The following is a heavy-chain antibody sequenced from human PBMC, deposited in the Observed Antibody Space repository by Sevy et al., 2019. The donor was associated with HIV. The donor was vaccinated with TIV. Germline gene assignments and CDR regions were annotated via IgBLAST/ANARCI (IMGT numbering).Heavy chain of an antibody. CDR1: GFTFSSYG. CDR2: ISYDGSNK. CDR3: ARGRGWADAFDI. D-gene: IGHD6-19*01. Sequence: GGSLRLSCAASGFTFSSYGMHWVRQAPDKGLEWVAVISYDGSNKYYADSVKGRFTISRDNSKNTLYLQMNSLRAEDTAVYYCARGRGWADAFDIWGQGTMVTVSS. J-gene: IGHJ3*02. V-gene: IGHV3-30*03.